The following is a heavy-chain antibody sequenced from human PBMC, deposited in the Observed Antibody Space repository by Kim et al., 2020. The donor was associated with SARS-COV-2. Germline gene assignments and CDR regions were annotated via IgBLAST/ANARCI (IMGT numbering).Heavy chain of an antibody. CDR2: IYYSGST. Sequence: SETLSLTCTVSGGSISSSSYYWGWIRQPPGKGLEWIGSIYYSGSTYYNPSLKSRVTISVDTSKNQFSLKLSSVTAADTAVYYCARHRRAAMVTTALLYWGQGTLVTVSS. J-gene: IGHJ4*02. CDR3: ARHRRAAMVTTALLY. CDR1: GGSISSSSYY. D-gene: IGHD5-18*01. V-gene: IGHV4-39*01.